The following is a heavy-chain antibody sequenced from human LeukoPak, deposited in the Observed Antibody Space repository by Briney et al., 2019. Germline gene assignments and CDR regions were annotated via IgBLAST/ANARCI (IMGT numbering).Heavy chain of an antibody. CDR3: ARHTSDGYGPAPYGFDI. D-gene: IGHD2-2*03. CDR1: GASISSHY. CDR2: LYYSGST. V-gene: IGHV4-59*08. Sequence: SETLSLTCTVSGASISSHYWSWIRQPPGKGLERIGYLYYSGSTNYNPSLKSRVTMSVDTSKNQFSLKLSSVTAADTAVYYCARHTSDGYGPAPYGFDIWGQGTMVTVSS. J-gene: IGHJ3*02.